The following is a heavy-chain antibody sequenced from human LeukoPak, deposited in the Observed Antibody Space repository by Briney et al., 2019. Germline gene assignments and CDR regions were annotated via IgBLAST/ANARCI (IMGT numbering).Heavy chain of an antibody. CDR1: VGSISTYY. V-gene: IGHV4-59*01. CDR2: IYYSGST. CDR3: ARSERYNSGWYFYFDY. J-gene: IGHJ4*02. Sequence: SETLSLTCTVSVGSISTYYWSWIRQPPGKGLEWIGYIYYSGSTNYNPSLKSRVTISVDTSKNQFSLNLSCVTAADTAVYYCARSERYNSGWYFYFDYWGQGTLVTVSS. D-gene: IGHD6-19*01.